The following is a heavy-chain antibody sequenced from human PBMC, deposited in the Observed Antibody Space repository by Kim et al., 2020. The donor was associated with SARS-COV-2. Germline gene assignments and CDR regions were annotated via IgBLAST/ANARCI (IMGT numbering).Heavy chain of an antibody. D-gene: IGHD3-10*02. J-gene: IGHJ5*02. V-gene: IGHV6-1*01. Sequence: SQTLSLTCAISGDSVSSKSAAWSWIRQSPSRGLEWLGRTYIRSQWNYDYTISVNSRITINPDTSKNQFSLQLNSVTPEDTAVYYCARISYYVSPTWGQGTLVTVSS. CDR3: ARISYYVSPT. CDR1: GDSVSSKSAA. CDR2: TYIRSQWNY.